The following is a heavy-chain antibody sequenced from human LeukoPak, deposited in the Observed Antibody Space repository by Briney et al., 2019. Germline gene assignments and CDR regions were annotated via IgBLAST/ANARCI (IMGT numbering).Heavy chain of an antibody. J-gene: IGHJ3*02. CDR1: GGSFSGYY. Sequence: PSETLSLTCAVYGGSFSGYYWSWIRQPPGKGLEWIGEISHSGSTNYNPSLKSRVTISVDTSKNQFSLKLSSVTAADTAVYYCASLREYCSSTSCYTAFDIWGQGTMVTVSS. V-gene: IGHV4-34*01. D-gene: IGHD2-2*02. CDR3: ASLREYCSSTSCYTAFDI. CDR2: ISHSGST.